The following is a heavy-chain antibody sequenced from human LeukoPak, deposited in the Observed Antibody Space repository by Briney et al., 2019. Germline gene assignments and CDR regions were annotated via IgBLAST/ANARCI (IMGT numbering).Heavy chain of an antibody. CDR2: ISYDGSNK. D-gene: IGHD3-10*02. CDR3: LFGDHGFD. V-gene: IGHV3-30-3*01. J-gene: IGHJ4*02. CDR1: GFTFSSYA. Sequence: GGSLRLSCAASGFTFSSYAMHLVRQAPGKGLEWVAAISYDGSNKYYADSVKGRFTISRDNSKNTLYLQMNSLRAEDTAVYYCLFGDHGFDWGQGTLVTVSS.